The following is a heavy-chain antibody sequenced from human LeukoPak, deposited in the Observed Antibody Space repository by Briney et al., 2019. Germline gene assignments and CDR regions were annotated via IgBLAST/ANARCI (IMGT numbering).Heavy chain of an antibody. CDR2: ISTNGVYT. V-gene: IGHV3-64D*06. CDR1: GFTFSSYA. J-gene: IGHJ4*02. CDR3: VRGPGGYDDVKFGGGGFDY. Sequence: GGSLRLSCSASGFTFSSYALHWVRQAPGKGLDYVSAISTNGVYTYYADSVKGRFTISRDNSKNTLYLQMSSLRTEDTAVYYCVRGPGGYDDVKFGGGGFDYWGQGTLVTVSS. D-gene: IGHD5-12*01.